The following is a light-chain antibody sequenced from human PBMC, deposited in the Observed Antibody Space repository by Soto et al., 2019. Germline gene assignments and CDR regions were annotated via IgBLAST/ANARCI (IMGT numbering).Light chain of an antibody. CDR3: SSYTTSDTYV. Sequence: QPALTQPASVSGSPGQSIAISCTGTSSDVGAYNYVSWYQQHPGKAPKLMIYDVSNRPSGVSDRFSGSKSGNTASLTISGLQAEDEADYYCSSYTTSDTYVFGSGTKVTVL. J-gene: IGLJ1*01. CDR1: SSDVGAYNY. V-gene: IGLV2-14*01. CDR2: DVS.